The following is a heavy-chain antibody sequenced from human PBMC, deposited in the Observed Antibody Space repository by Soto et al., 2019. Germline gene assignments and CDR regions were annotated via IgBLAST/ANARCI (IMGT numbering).Heavy chain of an antibody. CDR3: AGHREGGYDYYYYGMDV. V-gene: IGHV4-39*01. Sequence: SETLSLTCTVSGGSISSSSYYWGWIRQPPGEGLERIGSIYYSGSTYYNPSLKNRVTISVDTSKNQFSMKLSSETAADTAVYYCAGHREGGYDYYYYGMDVWGQGTTVT. D-gene: IGHD5-12*01. CDR2: IYYSGST. J-gene: IGHJ6*02. CDR1: GGSISSSSYY.